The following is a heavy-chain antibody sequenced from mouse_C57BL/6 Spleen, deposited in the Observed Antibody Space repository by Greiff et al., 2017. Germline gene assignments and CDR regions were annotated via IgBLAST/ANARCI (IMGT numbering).Heavy chain of an antibody. CDR3: ARKYYGRSWYFDV. D-gene: IGHD1-1*01. V-gene: IGHV1-22*01. J-gene: IGHJ1*03. CDR1: GYTFTDYN. CDR2: INPNNGGT. Sequence: VQLQQSGPELVKPGASVKMSCKASGYTFTDYNMHWVKQSHGKSLEWIGYINPNNGGTSYNQKFKGKATLTVNKASSTAYMALRSLTSEYSAVYYCARKYYGRSWYFDVWGTGTTVTVSS.